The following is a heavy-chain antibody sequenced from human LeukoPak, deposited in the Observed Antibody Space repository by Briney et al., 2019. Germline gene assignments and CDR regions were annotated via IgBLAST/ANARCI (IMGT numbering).Heavy chain of an antibody. CDR2: IYYSGST. J-gene: IGHJ4*02. CDR1: GDSISSYY. CDR3: AGLGYCSSTSCRGP. Sequence: SETLSLTCTVSGDSISSYYWSWIRQPPGKGLEWIGYIYYSGSTNYNPSLKSRVTISVDTSKNQFSLKLSSVTAADTAVYYCAGLGYCSSTSCRGPWGQGTLVTVSS. D-gene: IGHD2-2*01. V-gene: IGHV4-59*12.